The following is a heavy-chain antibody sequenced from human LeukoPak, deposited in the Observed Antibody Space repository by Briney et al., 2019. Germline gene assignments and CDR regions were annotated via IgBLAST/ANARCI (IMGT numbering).Heavy chain of an antibody. CDR1: GGSISSSIYY. J-gene: IGHJ5*02. V-gene: IGHV4-39*01. D-gene: IGHD2-2*01. CDR2: IYYSGST. CDR3: ARQTAMPNNWFDP. Sequence: SETLSLTCSVYGGSISSSIYYWGWIRQPPGKGLEWIGSIYYSGSTYYNPSLKSRVTISVDMSKNQFSLKLSSVTAADTAMYYCARQTAMPNNWFDPWGQGTLVTVSS.